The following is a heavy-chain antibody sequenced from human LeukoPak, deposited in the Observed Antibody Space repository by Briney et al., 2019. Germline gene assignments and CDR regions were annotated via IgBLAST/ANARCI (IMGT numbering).Heavy chain of an antibody. Sequence: PGGSLRLSCAASGFTFSGSAMHWVRQACGKGLEWVGRIRSKANSYATAYAASVKGRFTISRDDSKNTAYLQMNSLKTEDTAVYYCTRQIGPYYFDYWGQGTLVTVSS. V-gene: IGHV3-73*01. CDR3: TRQIGPYYFDY. CDR1: GFTFSGSA. CDR2: IRSKANSYAT. J-gene: IGHJ4*02.